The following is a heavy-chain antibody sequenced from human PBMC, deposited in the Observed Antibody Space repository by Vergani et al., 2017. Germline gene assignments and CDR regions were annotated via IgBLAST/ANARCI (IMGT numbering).Heavy chain of an antibody. V-gene: IGHV4-39*07. CDR1: GGSISSSSYY. CDR2: IYYSGST. D-gene: IGHD4-17*01. Sequence: QLQLQESGPGLVKPSETLSLTCTVSGGSISSSSYYWGWIRQPPGKGLEWIGSIYYSGSTYYNPSLKSRVTISVDTSKNQFSLKLSSVTAADTAVYYCARDYGDYILGGLGWFDPWGQGTLVTVSS. CDR3: ARDYGDYILGGLGWFDP. J-gene: IGHJ5*02.